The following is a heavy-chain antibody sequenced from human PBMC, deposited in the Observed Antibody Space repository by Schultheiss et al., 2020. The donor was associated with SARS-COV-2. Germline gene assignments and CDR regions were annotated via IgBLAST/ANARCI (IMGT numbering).Heavy chain of an antibody. CDR3: ARTRGASLLFDY. Sequence: GGSLRLSCKGSGYSFTSYWIGWVRQMPGKGLEWMGIIYPGDSDTRYSPSFQGQVTISADKSISTAYLQWSSLKASDTAMYYCARTRGASLLFDYWGQGTLFTVSS. D-gene: IGHD3-10*01. J-gene: IGHJ4*02. CDR1: GYSFTSYW. V-gene: IGHV5-51*01. CDR2: IYPGDSDT.